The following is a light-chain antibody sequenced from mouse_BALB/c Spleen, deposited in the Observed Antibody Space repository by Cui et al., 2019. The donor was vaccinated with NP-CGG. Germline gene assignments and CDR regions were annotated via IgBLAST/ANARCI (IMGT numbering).Light chain of an antibody. CDR3: ALWHSNHWV. J-gene: IGLJ1*01. V-gene: IGLV1*01. Sequence: QAVVTQESALTTSPGETVTLTCRSSTGAVTTSNYANWVQEKPDHLFTGLIGGTNNRVPGVPARFSGSLIGDKAALTIRGAQTEDEAIYFCALWHSNHWVFGGGTKLTVL. CDR2: GTN. CDR1: TGAVTTSNY.